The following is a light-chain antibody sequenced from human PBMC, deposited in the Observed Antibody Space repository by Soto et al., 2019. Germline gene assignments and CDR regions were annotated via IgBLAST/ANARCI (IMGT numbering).Light chain of an antibody. CDR1: ISDIGGYNY. Sequence: QSVLTQPRSVSGSPGQSVTISCTGTISDIGGYNYVSWYQQHPGKTPKLMIYDVSKRPSGVPDRFSGSKSGNTASLTISGLQAEDEADYYCCSYAGSYTVVFGGGTKVTVL. J-gene: IGLJ2*01. CDR3: CSYAGSYTVV. CDR2: DVS. V-gene: IGLV2-11*01.